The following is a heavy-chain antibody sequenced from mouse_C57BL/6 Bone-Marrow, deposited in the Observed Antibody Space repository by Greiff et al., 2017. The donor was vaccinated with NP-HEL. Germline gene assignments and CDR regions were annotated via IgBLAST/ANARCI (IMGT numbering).Heavy chain of an antibody. D-gene: IGHD1-1*01. CDR1: GFTFTDYY. V-gene: IGHV7-3*01. J-gene: IGHJ4*01. Sequence: EVQRVESGGGLVQPGGSLSLSCAASGFTFTDYYMSWVRQPPGKALEWLGFIRNKANGYTTEYSASVKGRFTIYRDNSQSILYLQMNALRAEDSSTYSSEISTSGSIHAMDYWGQGTSVTVSS. CDR3: EISTSGSIHAMDY. CDR2: IRNKANGYTT.